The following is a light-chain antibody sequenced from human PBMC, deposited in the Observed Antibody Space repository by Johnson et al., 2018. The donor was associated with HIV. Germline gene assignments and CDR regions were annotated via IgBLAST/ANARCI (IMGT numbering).Light chain of an antibody. J-gene: IGLJ1*01. CDR1: SSNIGNNY. Sequence: QSVLTQPPSVSAAPGQKVTISCSGSSSNIGNNYVTWYQQFPGTAPKLLMYENSRRPSGTPDRFSGSKSGTSATLTITGLQTGDEADYYCGTWDSSLSAHYVFGTGTKVTVL. CDR2: ENS. CDR3: GTWDSSLSAHYV. V-gene: IGLV1-51*02.